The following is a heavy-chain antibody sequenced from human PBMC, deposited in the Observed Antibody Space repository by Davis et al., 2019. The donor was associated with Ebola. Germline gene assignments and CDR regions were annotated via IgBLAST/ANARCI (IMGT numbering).Heavy chain of an antibody. Sequence: KVSCKASGYTFTSYAISWVRQAPGQGLEWMGGIIPIFGTANYAQKFQGRVTITADESTSTAYMELSSLRSEDTAVYYCARGGYCTGGVCYNPWFDPWGQGTLVTVSS. CDR2: IIPIFGTA. J-gene: IGHJ5*02. V-gene: IGHV1-69*01. CDR1: GYTFTSYA. CDR3: ARGGYCTGGVCYNPWFDP. D-gene: IGHD2-8*02.